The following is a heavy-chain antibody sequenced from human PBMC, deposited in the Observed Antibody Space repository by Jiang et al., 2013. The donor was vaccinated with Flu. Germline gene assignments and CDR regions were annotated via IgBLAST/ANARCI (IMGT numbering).Heavy chain of an antibody. D-gene: IGHD2-15*01. J-gene: IGHJ5*02. CDR3: ATQYCRGGNCYSPRKWFDP. Sequence: VKQTGSSVKVSCKASGVTFSTYTVNWVRQAPGQGLEWMGRIIPLFSTTAYAEKFHDRLTITADKSTNTVYMQLHSLRSEDTAVYYCATQYCRGGNCYSPRKWFDPWGQGTLVTVSS. CDR1: GVTFSTYT. V-gene: IGHV1-69*06. CDR2: IIPLFSTT.